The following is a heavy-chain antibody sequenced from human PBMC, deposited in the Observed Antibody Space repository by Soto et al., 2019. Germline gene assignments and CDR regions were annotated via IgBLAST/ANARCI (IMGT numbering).Heavy chain of an antibody. V-gene: IGHV3-15*07. CDR2: IKSKADGETI. CDR1: GFTFSNAW. J-gene: IGHJ4*02. D-gene: IGHD3-3*01. Sequence: EVQLVESGGGLVKPGGSLRLSCAGSGFTFSNAWMNWVRQAPGKGLEWVGHIKSKADGETIHDAAPVTGRFTISRDDSKTTVYLQINSLKIEDMSVYYGVTGGYYLDDWGQGTLVTVSS. CDR3: VTGGYYLDD.